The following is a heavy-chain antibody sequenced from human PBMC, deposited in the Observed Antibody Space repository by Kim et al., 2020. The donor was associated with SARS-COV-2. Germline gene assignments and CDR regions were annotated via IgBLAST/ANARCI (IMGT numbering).Heavy chain of an antibody. Sequence: SETLSLTCTVSGGSISSGGYYWSWIRQHPGKGLELIGYIYYSGSTYYNPSLKSRVTISVDTSKNQFSLKLSSVTAADTAVYYCASRPYYYDSSGYYYRGEFDYWGQGTLVTVSS. CDR1: GGSISSGGYY. V-gene: IGHV4-31*03. J-gene: IGHJ4*02. D-gene: IGHD3-22*01. CDR2: IYYSGST. CDR3: ASRPYYYDSSGYYYRGEFDY.